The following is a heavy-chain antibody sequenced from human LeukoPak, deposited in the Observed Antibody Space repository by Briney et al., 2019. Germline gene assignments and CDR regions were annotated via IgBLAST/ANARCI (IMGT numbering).Heavy chain of an antibody. J-gene: IGHJ4*02. CDR2: ISSGGSDI. Sequence: TGGSLRLSCAASGFTFSTYWMHSVRQAPGKGLVWVSRISSGGSDITYADSVKGRFTISRDNAKDTLYLQMDNLSAEDTAVYYCARGGLTVTTPIDYWGQGTLVTVSS. CDR3: ARGGLTVTTPIDY. CDR1: GFTFSTYW. D-gene: IGHD4-11*01. V-gene: IGHV3-74*01.